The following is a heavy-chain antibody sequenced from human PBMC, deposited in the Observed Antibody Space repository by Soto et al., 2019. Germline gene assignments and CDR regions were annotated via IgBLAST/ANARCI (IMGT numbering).Heavy chain of an antibody. D-gene: IGHD1-26*01. CDR3: ARDPDEVVGTDYHYYGMDV. CDR2: ILPVFGTT. Sequence: QVQLVQSGAEVKKPGSSVKVSCKASGDTSSNYGVSWVRQAPGQGLEWMGGILPVFGTTTYARNFQGRITITADKSTSTLYMELTSLRSDDTATYYCARDPDEVVGTDYHYYGMDVWDQGATVTVSS. CDR1: GDTSSNYG. J-gene: IGHJ6*02. V-gene: IGHV1-69*06.